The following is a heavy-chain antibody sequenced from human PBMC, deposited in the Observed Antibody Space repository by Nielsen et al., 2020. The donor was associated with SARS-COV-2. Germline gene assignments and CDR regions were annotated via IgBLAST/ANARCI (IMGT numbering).Heavy chain of an antibody. J-gene: IGHJ4*02. Sequence: GESLKISCAASGFTFSSYSMNWVRQAPGKGLEWVSYISSSGSTIYYADSVKGRFTISRDNAKNSLYLQMNSLRDEDTAVYYCARDGYSSSFWRVFDYWGQGTLVTVSS. D-gene: IGHD6-6*01. CDR2: ISSSGSTI. CDR1: GFTFSSYS. CDR3: ARDGYSSSFWRVFDY. V-gene: IGHV3-48*02.